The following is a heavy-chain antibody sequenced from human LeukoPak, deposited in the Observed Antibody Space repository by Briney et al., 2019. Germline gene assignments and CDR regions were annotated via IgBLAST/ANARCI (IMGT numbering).Heavy chain of an antibody. Sequence: SETLSLTCTVSGGSISSYYWSWVRQPPGKGLEWIGYIYYSGSTNYNPSLKSRVTISVDTSKNQFSLKLSSVTAADTAVYYCASRPYYGSGSSFDPWGQGTLVTVSS. J-gene: IGHJ5*02. D-gene: IGHD3-10*01. CDR1: GGSISSYY. CDR3: ASRPYYGSGSSFDP. V-gene: IGHV4-59*08. CDR2: IYYSGST.